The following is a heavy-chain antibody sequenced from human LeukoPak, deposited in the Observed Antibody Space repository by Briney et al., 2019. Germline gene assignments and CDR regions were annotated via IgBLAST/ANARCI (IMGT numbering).Heavy chain of an antibody. Sequence: PGGSLRPSCAASGFTFSSNAMSWVRQAPGRGLEWVSGISNSGGTTYYADSVRGRFTISRDNSKNTLYLQMNSLRAEDTAVYYCARVKDYYFYGWDVWGQGTTVTVSS. CDR2: ISNSGGTT. CDR3: ARVKDYYFYGWDV. J-gene: IGHJ6*02. CDR1: GFTFSSNA. V-gene: IGHV3-23*01.